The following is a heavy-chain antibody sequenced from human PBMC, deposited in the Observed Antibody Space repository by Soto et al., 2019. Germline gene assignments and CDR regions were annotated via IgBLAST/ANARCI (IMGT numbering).Heavy chain of an antibody. CDR2: INHSGST. J-gene: IGHJ4*02. V-gene: IGHV4-34*01. CDR3: ARAPQTYFEY. Sequence: SETLSLTCAGYVGSFSGYYWRLIRQPPGKGLEWIGEINHSGSTNYNPSLKSRVTISVDTSKNQFSLKLRSVTAADTAVYYCARAPQTYFEYWGQGTMVTVSS. CDR1: VGSFSGYY.